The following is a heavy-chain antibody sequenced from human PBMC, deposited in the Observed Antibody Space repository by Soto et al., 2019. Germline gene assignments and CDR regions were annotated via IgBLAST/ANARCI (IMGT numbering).Heavy chain of an antibody. V-gene: IGHV3-15*01. Sequence: EVQLVESGGGLVKPGGSLRLSCAASGFTFSNAWMSWVRQAPGKGLEWVGRIKSKTDGGTTDYAAPVKGRFTISRDDSKNTLYLQINSLKTEDTAVYYCTTEPQPNYYGDYTDYWGQGTLVTVSS. CDR3: TTEPQPNYYGDYTDY. CDR1: GFTFSNAW. CDR2: IKSKTDGGTT. J-gene: IGHJ4*02. D-gene: IGHD4-17*01.